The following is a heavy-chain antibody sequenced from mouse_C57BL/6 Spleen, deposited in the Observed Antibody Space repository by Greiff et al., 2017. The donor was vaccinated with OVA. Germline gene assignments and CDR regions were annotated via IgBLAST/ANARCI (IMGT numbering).Heavy chain of an antibody. CDR2: IDPETGGT. J-gene: IGHJ2*01. Sequence: QVQLQQSGAELVRPGASVTLSCKASGYTFTDYEMHWVKQTPVHGLEWIGAIDPETGGTAYNQKFKGKAILTADKSSSTAYMELRSLTSEDAAVYYCTRDEGCLFDYWGQGTTLTVSS. CDR1: GYTFTDYE. V-gene: IGHV1-15*01. CDR3: TRDEGCLFDY.